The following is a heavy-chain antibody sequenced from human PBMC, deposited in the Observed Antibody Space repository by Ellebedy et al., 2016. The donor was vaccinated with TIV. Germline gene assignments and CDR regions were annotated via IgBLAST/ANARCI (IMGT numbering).Heavy chain of an antibody. V-gene: IGHV3-30-3*01. CDR1: GFTFSNYT. CDR3: ARDGGTYYYDSRGYYGLDY. Sequence: GESLKISCAASGFTFSNYTIHWVRQAPGKGLEWVAVISYDGSNEYYADSVKGRFTISRDNSKDTLYLQMNSLRAEDTAVYYCARDGGTYYYDSRGYYGLDYWGQGSLVTVSS. J-gene: IGHJ4*02. CDR2: ISYDGSNE. D-gene: IGHD3-22*01.